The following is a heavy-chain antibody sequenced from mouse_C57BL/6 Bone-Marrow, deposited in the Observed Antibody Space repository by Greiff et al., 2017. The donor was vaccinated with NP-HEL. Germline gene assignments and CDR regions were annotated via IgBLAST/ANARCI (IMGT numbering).Heavy chain of an antibody. CDR3: ARSQFPLLWYFDV. Sequence: QVHVKQSGAELARPGASVKLSCKASGYTFTSYGISWVKQRTGQGLEWIGEIYPRSGNTYYNEKFKGKATLTADKSSSTAYMELRSLTSEDSAVYFSARSQFPLLWYFDVWGTGTTVTVSS. J-gene: IGHJ1*03. D-gene: IGHD2-12*01. CDR2: IYPRSGNT. V-gene: IGHV1-81*01. CDR1: GYTFTSYG.